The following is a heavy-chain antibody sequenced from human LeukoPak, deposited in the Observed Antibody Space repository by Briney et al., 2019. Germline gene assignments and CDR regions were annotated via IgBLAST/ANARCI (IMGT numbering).Heavy chain of an antibody. CDR3: AKDARRTSGWYFFDY. Sequence: PGGSLRLSCAASGFAFSSQAMGWVRQAPGEGLEWVSVISDSVTITYYADSVKGRFTISRDNSKNTLFLQMNSLRAEDTAIYYCAKDARRTSGWYFFDYWGQGKRVSVSS. D-gene: IGHD6-19*01. CDR2: ISDSVTIT. V-gene: IGHV3-23*01. J-gene: IGHJ4*02. CDR1: GFAFSSQA.